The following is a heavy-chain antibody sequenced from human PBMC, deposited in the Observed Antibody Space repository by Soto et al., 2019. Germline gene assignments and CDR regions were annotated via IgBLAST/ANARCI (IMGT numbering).Heavy chain of an antibody. CDR2: IYYTGGT. Sequence: SGTLSLTCSVSGDSINTDHYWTWIRQPPGKGLEWIGHIYYTGGTFYSPSLKSRLSLSIDTSKNQFSLRLSSVTAADTAVYYCARDSAAKYYGSRTYDPHFDPWGQGTLVTVSS. J-gene: IGHJ5*02. CDR1: GDSINTDHY. D-gene: IGHD3-22*01. CDR3: ARDSAAKYYGSRTYDPHFDP. V-gene: IGHV4-30-4*01.